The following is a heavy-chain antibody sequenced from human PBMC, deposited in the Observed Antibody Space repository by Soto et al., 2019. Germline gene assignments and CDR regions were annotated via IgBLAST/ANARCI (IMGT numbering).Heavy chain of an antibody. J-gene: IGHJ6*03. Sequence: ASVKVSCKASRGTFSSYTISWVRQAPGQGLEWMGRIIPILGIANYAQKFQGRVTITADKSTSTAYMELSSLRSEDTAVYYCAGKLTRAGHYYYYYMDVWGKGTTVTVSS. D-gene: IGHD2-15*01. CDR1: RGTFSSYT. CDR3: AGKLTRAGHYYYYYMDV. V-gene: IGHV1-69*02. CDR2: IIPILGIA.